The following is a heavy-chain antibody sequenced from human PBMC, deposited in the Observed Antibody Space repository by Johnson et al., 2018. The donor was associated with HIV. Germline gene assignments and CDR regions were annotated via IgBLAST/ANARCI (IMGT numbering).Heavy chain of an antibody. Sequence: EVQLVESGGGVVRPGGSLRLSCAASGFTFDDYGMSWVRQAPGKGLEWVSGINWNGGSTYYADSVKGRFTISRDNSKNTLYLQMNSLRAEDTAVYYCARDASYYGSANDAFDIWGQGTMVTVSS. V-gene: IGHV3-20*04. J-gene: IGHJ3*02. CDR1: GFTFDDYG. CDR2: INWNGGST. D-gene: IGHD3-10*01. CDR3: ARDASYYGSANDAFDI.